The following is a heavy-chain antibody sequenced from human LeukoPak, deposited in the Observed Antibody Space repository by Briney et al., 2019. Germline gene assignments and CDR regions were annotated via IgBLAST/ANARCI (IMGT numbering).Heavy chain of an antibody. Sequence: GSLRLSCAASGFTFSDYWMGWVRQAPGKGPVWVSRINNDGSGTTYADSVKGRFTISRDDAKNTLYLQMNSLRAEDTAVYYCVRGGESTWSWGQGTLVTVSS. V-gene: IGHV3-74*01. J-gene: IGHJ5*02. CDR1: GFTFSDYW. CDR3: VRGGESTWS. CDR2: INNDGSGT. D-gene: IGHD2-15*01.